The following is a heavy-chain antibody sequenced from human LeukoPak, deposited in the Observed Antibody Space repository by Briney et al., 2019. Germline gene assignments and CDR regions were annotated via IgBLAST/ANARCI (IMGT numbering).Heavy chain of an antibody. Sequence: GGSLRLSCAASGFTFSSYWMHWVRPAPGKGLVWVSRINSDGSSTSYADSVKGRFTISRDNAKNTLYLQMNSLRAGDTAVYYCARDGRQYGMDVWGQGTTVTVSS. CDR2: INSDGSST. J-gene: IGHJ6*02. CDR1: GFTFSSYW. CDR3: ARDGRQYGMDV. V-gene: IGHV3-74*01.